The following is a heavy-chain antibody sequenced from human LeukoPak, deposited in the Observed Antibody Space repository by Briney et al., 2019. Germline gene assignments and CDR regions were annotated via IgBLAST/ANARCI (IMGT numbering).Heavy chain of an antibody. Sequence: SETLSLTCTVSGGSISSYYWGWIRQPPGKGLEWIGSIYYSGSTYYNPSLRSRVTISVDTSRNQFSLNLSSVTAADTAVYYCARVDRGSYYNEDYFDYWGQGTLVTVSS. J-gene: IGHJ4*02. V-gene: IGHV4-39*07. CDR1: GGSISSYY. CDR2: IYYSGST. CDR3: ARVDRGSYYNEDYFDY. D-gene: IGHD1-26*01.